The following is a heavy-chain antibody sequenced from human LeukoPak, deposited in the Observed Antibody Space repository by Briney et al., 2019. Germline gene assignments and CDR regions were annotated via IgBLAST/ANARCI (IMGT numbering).Heavy chain of an antibody. V-gene: IGHV1-2*06. J-gene: IGHJ4*02. Sequence: ASVKVSCKASGYTFTGYYMHWVRQAPGQGLEWMGRINPNSGGTNYAQKFQGSVTMTRDTSISTAYMELSRLRSDDTAVYYCAREKYSSGWYYFDYWGQGTLVTVSS. CDR2: INPNSGGT. CDR1: GYTFTGYY. CDR3: AREKYSSGWYYFDY. D-gene: IGHD6-19*01.